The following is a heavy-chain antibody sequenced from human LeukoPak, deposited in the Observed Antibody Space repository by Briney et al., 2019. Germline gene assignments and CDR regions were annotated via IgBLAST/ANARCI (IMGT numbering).Heavy chain of an antibody. CDR2: INANTGNP. Sequence: ASVKVSCTASGYTFTSYSMNWVRQAPGQGLEYMGWINANTGNPTYAQGFTGRFVFSLDTSVSTAYLQISSLKAEDTAVYYCARDFPARAWFFDLWGRGTLVTVSS. CDR3: ARDFPARAWFFDL. V-gene: IGHV7-4-1*02. J-gene: IGHJ2*01. CDR1: GYTFTSYS.